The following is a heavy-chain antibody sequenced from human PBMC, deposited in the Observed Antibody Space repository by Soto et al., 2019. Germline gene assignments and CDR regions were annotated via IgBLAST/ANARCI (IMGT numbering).Heavy chain of an antibody. Sequence: ASVKVSCKASGGTFSSYAISWVRQAPGQGLEWMGGIIPIFGTANYAQKFQGRVTITADESTSTAYMELSSLRSEDTAVYYCATQYPRSTGQFDPWGQGTLVTVS. V-gene: IGHV1-69*13. CDR3: ATQYPRSTGQFDP. CDR1: GGTFSSYA. J-gene: IGHJ5*02. CDR2: IIPIFGTA. D-gene: IGHD4-4*01.